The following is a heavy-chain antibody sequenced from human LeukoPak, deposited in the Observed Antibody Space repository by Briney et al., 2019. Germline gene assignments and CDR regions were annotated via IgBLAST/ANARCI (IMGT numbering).Heavy chain of an antibody. CDR1: GGSISSHS. J-gene: IGHJ4*02. V-gene: IGHV4-59*11. CDR3: VPFYYDSSGYRD. D-gene: IGHD3-22*01. CDR2: INYSGST. Sequence: PSETLSLTCTVSGGSISSHSWSWIRQPPGKGLEWIGYINYSGSTNYNHSLKSRVTISIDIAKNQVSLKLRSVTAADTAVYYCVPFYYDSSGYRDWGQGTLVTVSS.